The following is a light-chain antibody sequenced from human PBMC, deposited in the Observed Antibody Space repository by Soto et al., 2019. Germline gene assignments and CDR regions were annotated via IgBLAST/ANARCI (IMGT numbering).Light chain of an antibody. CDR2: GAS. Sequence: EILMTLAPATLSVSPGERATLSCRASQSVSSNLAWYQQHHGQAPRLLIYGASTRATGIPARFSGSGSGTEFTLIISSLQSEDVAVDYCQDYHDWPTWTFGQGTKVDI. CDR1: QSVSSN. V-gene: IGKV3-15*01. J-gene: IGKJ1*01. CDR3: QDYHDWPTWT.